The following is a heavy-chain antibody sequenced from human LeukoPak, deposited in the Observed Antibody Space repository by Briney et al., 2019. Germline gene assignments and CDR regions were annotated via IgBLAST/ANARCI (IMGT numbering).Heavy chain of an antibody. CDR2: IYTSGST. J-gene: IGHJ5*02. V-gene: IGHV4-4*07. Sequence: PSETLSLTCTVSGGSISSYYWSWIRQPAGKGLEWIGRIYTSGSTNYNPSLKSRVTMSVDTSKNQFSLKLSSVTAADTAVYYCARDGTIGDYSNYLWFDPWGQGTLVTVSS. CDR3: ARDGTIGDYSNYLWFDP. D-gene: IGHD4-11*01. CDR1: GGSISSYY.